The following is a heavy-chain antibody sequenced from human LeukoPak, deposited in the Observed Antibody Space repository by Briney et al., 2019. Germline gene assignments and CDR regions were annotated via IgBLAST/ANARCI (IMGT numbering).Heavy chain of an antibody. J-gene: IGHJ6*02. CDR2: ISWDSGTI. V-gene: IGHV3-9*01. Sequence: PGRSLRLSCAASGFTFDDYAMHWVRQAPGKGLEWVSGISWDSGTIDYADSVKGRFTISRDNAKNSLYLQMNSLRAEDTALYYCVKEGSPGVVPADFYYYTGMDVWGQGTTVTVSS. D-gene: IGHD2-2*01. CDR1: GFTFDDYA. CDR3: VKEGSPGVVPADFYYYTGMDV.